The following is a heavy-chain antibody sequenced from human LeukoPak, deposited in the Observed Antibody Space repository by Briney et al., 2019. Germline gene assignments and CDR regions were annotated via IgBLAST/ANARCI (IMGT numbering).Heavy chain of an antibody. Sequence: APVKVSCKASGYTFTGYYMHWVRQAPGQGLEWMGRINPNSGGTNYAQKFQGRVTMTRDTSISTAYMELSRLRSDDTAVYYCARSVYYYDSSGPNYWGQGTLVTVSS. J-gene: IGHJ4*02. CDR3: ARSVYYYDSSGPNY. D-gene: IGHD3-22*01. V-gene: IGHV1-2*06. CDR2: INPNSGGT. CDR1: GYTFTGYY.